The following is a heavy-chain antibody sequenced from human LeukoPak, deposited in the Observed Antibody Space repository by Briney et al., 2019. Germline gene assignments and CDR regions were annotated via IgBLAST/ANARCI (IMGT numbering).Heavy chain of an antibody. CDR1: GGSFGRYA. Sequence: AASVKVSCKAPGGSFGRYAISWVRQAPGQGLEWMGGIIPIFGTANYAQKFQGRVTITADESTSTAYMELSSLRSEDTAVYYCATAPAYSSSSVGNFDYWGQGTLVTVSS. CDR2: IIPIFGTA. J-gene: IGHJ4*02. V-gene: IGHV1-69*13. D-gene: IGHD6-6*01. CDR3: ATAPAYSSSSVGNFDY.